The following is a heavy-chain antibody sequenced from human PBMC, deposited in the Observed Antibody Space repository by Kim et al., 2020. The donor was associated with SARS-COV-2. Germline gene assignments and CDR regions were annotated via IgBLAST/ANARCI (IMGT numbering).Heavy chain of an antibody. CDR3: ASSQNFYSN. CDR2: SRGKPDRYTT. V-gene: IGHV3-72*01. CDR1: GFIFSDHN. J-gene: IGHJ4*02. Sequence: GGSLRLSCAASGFIFSDHNMDWVRQAPGKGLEWVGRSRGKPDRYTTEYAASVRGRFTISRDHSKSSLYLQMSSLKTEDTAVYYCASSQNFYSNWGQGTLVTVSS. D-gene: IGHD1-26*01.